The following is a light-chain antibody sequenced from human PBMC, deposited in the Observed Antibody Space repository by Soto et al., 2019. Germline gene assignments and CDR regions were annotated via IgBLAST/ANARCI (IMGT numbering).Light chain of an antibody. CDR3: QQRSNWLT. CDR2: DAS. J-gene: IGKJ4*01. Sequence: EIVLTQSPATLSLSPGERATLSCRASQSVSRYLAWYQQKPGQAPRLLIYDASNRATGIPARFSGSGSGTDFPLTISSLEPEDFAVYYCQQRSNWLTFGGGTKVELK. V-gene: IGKV3-11*01. CDR1: QSVSRY.